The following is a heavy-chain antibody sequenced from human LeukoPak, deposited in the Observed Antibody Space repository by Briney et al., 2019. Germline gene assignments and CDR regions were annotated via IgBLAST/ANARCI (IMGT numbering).Heavy chain of an antibody. V-gene: IGHV5-51*01. CDR1: GYTFPNYW. J-gene: IGHJ4*02. CDR2: IYPGDSDT. CDR3: ARLNCGGDCPFEY. D-gene: IGHD2-21*02. Sequence: GESLKISCKGSGYTFPNYWIGWVRQMPGKGLEWMGIIYPGDSDTRYSPSFHGQVTISADKSISTAYLQWSSPKASDTAMYYCARLNCGGDCPFEYWGQGTLVTVSS.